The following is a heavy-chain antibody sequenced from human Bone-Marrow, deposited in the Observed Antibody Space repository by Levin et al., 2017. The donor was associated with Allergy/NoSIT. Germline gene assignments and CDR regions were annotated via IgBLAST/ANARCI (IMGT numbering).Heavy chain of an antibody. CDR2: IYHSGST. Sequence: SETLSLTCAVSGGSISSGGYSWSWIRQPPGTGLEWIGYIYHSGSTYYNPSLKSRVTISVDRSKNQFSLKLSSVTAADTAVYYCARVGKVRGVITDTNYMDVWGKGTTVTVSS. J-gene: IGHJ6*03. D-gene: IGHD3-10*01. V-gene: IGHV4-30-2*01. CDR1: GGSISSGGYS. CDR3: ARVGKVRGVITDTNYMDV.